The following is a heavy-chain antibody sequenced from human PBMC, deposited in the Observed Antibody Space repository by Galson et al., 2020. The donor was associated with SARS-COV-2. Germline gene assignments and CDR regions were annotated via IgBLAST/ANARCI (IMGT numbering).Heavy chain of an antibody. J-gene: IGHJ6*02. CDR3: AKVTVIVGASTQDYYYGFDV. CDR1: GGSMVSSNYY. D-gene: IGHD1-26*01. CDR2: VYYSGST. Sequence: ETLSLTCSVSGGSMVSSNYYWAWIRQPPGKGLEWIGNVYYSGSTYYSPSLKSRVTTSVDTSKNQFSLHLKSVTAADTAVYYCAKVTVIVGASTQDYYYGFDVWGQGTTVTVSS. V-gene: IGHV4-39*07.